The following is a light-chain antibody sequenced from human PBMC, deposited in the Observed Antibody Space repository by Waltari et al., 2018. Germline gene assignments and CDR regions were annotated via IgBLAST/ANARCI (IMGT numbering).Light chain of an antibody. CDR1: QTVSTNS. V-gene: IGKV3-20*01. Sequence: EIVLTQSPGTLSLSPGERATLSCRASQTVSTNSLAWYQQKPGPAPRLLIYGASSRATGIPDRFSGSGSGTDFTLSISRLEPEDCAVYSCQQYGSSPLTFGGGTKVEIK. J-gene: IGKJ4*01. CDR2: GAS. CDR3: QQYGSSPLT.